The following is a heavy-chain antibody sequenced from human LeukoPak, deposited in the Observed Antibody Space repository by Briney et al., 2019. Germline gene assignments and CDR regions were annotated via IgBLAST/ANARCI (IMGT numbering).Heavy chain of an antibody. V-gene: IGHV3-74*01. J-gene: IGHJ4*02. CDR1: RHSS. Sequence: PGGSPRLSSAAPRHSSMHWVRHAPGKGLVWVSHINSDGRRTSYADSVKGRFTISKDNAQNTVYLQMNNLRAADTAVYYCVSFYGPYWARGPLVTVPS. CDR3: VSFYGPY. CDR2: INSDGRRT. D-gene: IGHD2-2*01.